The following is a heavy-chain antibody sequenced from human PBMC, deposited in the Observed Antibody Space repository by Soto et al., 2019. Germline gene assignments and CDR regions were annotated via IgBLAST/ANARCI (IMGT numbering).Heavy chain of an antibody. D-gene: IGHD5-12*01. CDR2: INSDGTKT. CDR1: GFTFNTYW. Sequence: EVQLVESGGTLVQPGGSLRLSCAASGFTFNTYWMHWVRQAPGKGLVWVSRINSDGTKTTYADSVKGRFTISRDNAKNTVYLQRNSLGAEDSAVYYCATVATNSYNWVDPWCQGTLVTVSS. V-gene: IGHV3-74*01. CDR3: ATVATNSYNWVDP. J-gene: IGHJ5*02.